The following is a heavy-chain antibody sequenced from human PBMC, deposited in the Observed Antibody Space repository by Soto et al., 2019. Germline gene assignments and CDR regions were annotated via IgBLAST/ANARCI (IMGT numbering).Heavy chain of an antibody. Sequence: GDAVKVDCNASGYKFTTYFIHWVRQAPGQGLEWMGMIHPSGDTGYAQKFRGRVTMTIDTSTTTAYMELRNLTSEDTAVYFSVRGYCTTSPCSGDFQFWGQGTLVTVSS. CDR1: GYKFTTYF. J-gene: IGHJ1*01. CDR2: IHPSGDT. CDR3: VRGYCTTSPCSGDFQF. V-gene: IGHV1-46*01. D-gene: IGHD2-15*01.